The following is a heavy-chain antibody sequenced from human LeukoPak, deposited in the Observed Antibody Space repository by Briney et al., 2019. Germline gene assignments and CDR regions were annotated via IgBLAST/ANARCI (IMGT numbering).Heavy chain of an antibody. Sequence: GGSLRLSCAASGFTFSSHWMSWVRQAPGKGLEWVANIKEDGSEKHYVDSVKGRFTIYRDNAGNSLYLQMYSLRAEDTAVYYCARDRYEYDSSTYFGCYAWGLGTLVTVSS. CDR3: ARDRYEYDSSTYFGCYA. J-gene: IGHJ5*02. V-gene: IGHV3-7*01. CDR1: GFTFSSHW. CDR2: IKEDGSEK. D-gene: IGHD3-22*01.